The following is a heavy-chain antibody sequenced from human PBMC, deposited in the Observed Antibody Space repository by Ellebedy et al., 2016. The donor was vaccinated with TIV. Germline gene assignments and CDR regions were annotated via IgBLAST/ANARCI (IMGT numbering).Heavy chain of an antibody. CDR1: GGSISSGGYY. CDR3: ARGRGFEGPWIAARRYGMDV. Sequence: SETLSLXCTVSGGSISSGGYYWSWIRQHPGKGLEWIGYIYYSGSTYYNPSLKSRVTISVDTSKNQFSLKLSSVTAADTAVYYCARGRGFEGPWIAARRYGMDVWGQGTTVTVSS. J-gene: IGHJ6*02. V-gene: IGHV4-31*03. CDR2: IYYSGST. D-gene: IGHD6-6*01.